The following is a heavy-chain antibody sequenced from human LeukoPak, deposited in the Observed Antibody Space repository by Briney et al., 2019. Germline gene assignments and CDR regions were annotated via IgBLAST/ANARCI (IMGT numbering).Heavy chain of an antibody. V-gene: IGHV2-70*01. Sequence: SGPTLVNPTQTLTLTCTFSGFSLSTSGMCVSWIRQPPGKALEWLALIDWDDDKYYSTSLKTRLTISKDTSKNQVVLTMTNTDPVDTATYYCARIRRYYDSSGYYYKLFDYWGQGTLVTVSS. CDR3: ARIRRYYDSSGYYYKLFDY. CDR1: GFSLSTSGMC. J-gene: IGHJ4*02. CDR2: IDWDDDK. D-gene: IGHD3-22*01.